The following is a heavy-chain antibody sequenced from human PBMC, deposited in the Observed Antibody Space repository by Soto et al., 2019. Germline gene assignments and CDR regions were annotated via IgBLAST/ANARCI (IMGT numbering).Heavy chain of an antibody. J-gene: IGHJ4*02. Sequence: QVQLVESGGGVVQPGRSLRLSCAASGFTFSSYAMHWVRQAPGKGLEWVAVISYDGSKKYYADSVKGRFTISGDNSMNTLYLQMNSLRAEDTAVYYCARVAVEMATIHVFDYWGQGTLVTVSS. CDR1: GFTFSSYA. CDR3: ARVAVEMATIHVFDY. V-gene: IGHV3-30-3*01. D-gene: IGHD5-12*01. CDR2: ISYDGSKK.